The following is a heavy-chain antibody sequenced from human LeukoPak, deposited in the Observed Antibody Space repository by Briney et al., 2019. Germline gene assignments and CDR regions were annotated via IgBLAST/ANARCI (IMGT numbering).Heavy chain of an antibody. V-gene: IGHV3-48*01. CDR2: ISGSSSTI. Sequence: LTGGSLRLSCAASGFTFSSYSMNWVRQAPGKGLEWLSYISGSSSTIYYAESVKGRFTISRDNAKNSLYLQMNSLRVEDTAVYYCAGDTAIVGVKADFDYWGQGTLVTVSS. J-gene: IGHJ4*02. CDR1: GFTFSSYS. D-gene: IGHD1-26*01. CDR3: AGDTAIVGVKADFDY.